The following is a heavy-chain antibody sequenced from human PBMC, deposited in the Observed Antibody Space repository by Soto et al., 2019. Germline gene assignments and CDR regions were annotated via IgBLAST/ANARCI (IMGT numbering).Heavy chain of an antibody. D-gene: IGHD5-12*01. V-gene: IGHV1-69*13. J-gene: IGHJ6*02. CDR2: IIPIFGTA. CDR1: GGTFSSYA. Sequence: SVKVSCKASGGTFSSYAISWVRQAPGQGLEWMGGIIPIFGTANYAQKFQGRVTITADESTSTAYMGLSSLRSEDTAVYYCARLGARDGYNYYYYYGMDVWGQGTTVTVSS. CDR3: ARLGARDGYNYYYYYGMDV.